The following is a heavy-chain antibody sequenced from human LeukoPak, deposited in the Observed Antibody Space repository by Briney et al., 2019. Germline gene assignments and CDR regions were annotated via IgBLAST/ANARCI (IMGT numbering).Heavy chain of an antibody. J-gene: IGHJ6*03. V-gene: IGHV4-38-2*01. CDR3: ARGDSSGWYTNSNYYYYYMDV. CDR2: FYPSRST. Sequence: SETLSLTCAVSGYSISSGYYWGWIRQTPGKGLEWIGSFYPSRSTYYNPSLKSRVTILVDTSKNQSSLKLSSVTAADTAVYYCARGDSSGWYTNSNYYYYYMDVWGKGTTVTVSS. D-gene: IGHD6-13*01. CDR1: GYSISSGYY.